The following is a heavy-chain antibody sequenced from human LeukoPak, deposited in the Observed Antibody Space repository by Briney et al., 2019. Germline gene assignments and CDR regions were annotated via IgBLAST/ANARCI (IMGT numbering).Heavy chain of an antibody. V-gene: IGHV3-49*04. CDR3: SRGDYYDSSGEYFFDS. CDR2: IRSKAYGGTT. J-gene: IGHJ4*02. Sequence: PGRSLRLSCTASGFTFGDYAMSWVRQAPGKGLEWVGIIRSKAYGGTTEYAASVKGRFTISRDDSKSIAYLEMNSLKTEDTGVYYCSRGDYYDSSGEYFFDSWGQGSLVTVSS. CDR1: GFTFGDYA. D-gene: IGHD3-22*01.